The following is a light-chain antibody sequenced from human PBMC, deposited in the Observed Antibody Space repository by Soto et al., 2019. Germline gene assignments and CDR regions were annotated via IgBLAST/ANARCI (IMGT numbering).Light chain of an antibody. CDR2: EVS. CDR3: SSYAGSNIVV. J-gene: IGLJ2*01. Sequence: QSVLTQPPSASGSPGQSVTISCTGTSSDVGGYNYVSWYQQHPGKAPKLTIYEVSKRPSGVPDRFSGSKSGNTASLTVSGLQAEDEADYYCSSYAGSNIVVFGGGTKLTVL. CDR1: SSDVGGYNY. V-gene: IGLV2-8*01.